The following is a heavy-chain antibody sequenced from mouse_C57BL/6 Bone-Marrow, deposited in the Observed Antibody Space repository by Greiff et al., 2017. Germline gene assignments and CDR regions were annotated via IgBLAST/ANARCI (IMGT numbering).Heavy chain of an antibody. CDR2: IRNKANGYTT. Sequence: EVHLVESGGGLVQPGGSLSLSCAASGFTFTDYYMSWVRQPPGKALEWLGFIRNKANGYTTEYSASVKGRFTISRDNSQSILYLQMNALRAEDSATYYCARDKVAFDYWGQGTTLTVSS. CDR3: ARDKVAFDY. CDR1: GFTFTDYY. D-gene: IGHD1-1*02. V-gene: IGHV7-3*01. J-gene: IGHJ2*01.